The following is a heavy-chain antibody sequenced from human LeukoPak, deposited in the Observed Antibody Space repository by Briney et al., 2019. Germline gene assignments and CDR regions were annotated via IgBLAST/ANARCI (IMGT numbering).Heavy chain of an antibody. CDR2: IFYSEST. CDR1: GGAISSYY. J-gene: IGHJ5*01. D-gene: IGHD4-17*01. V-gene: IGHV4-59*08. Sequence: SETLSLTCTVSGGAISSYYWNWLRQPPGKGLEWIGSIFYSESTNYNPSLKSRVTMSVDTSKNEFSLKLSSVTAADTAVYYCARRMEGDYGNWFDSWGQGTLVTVSS. CDR3: ARRMEGDYGNWFDS.